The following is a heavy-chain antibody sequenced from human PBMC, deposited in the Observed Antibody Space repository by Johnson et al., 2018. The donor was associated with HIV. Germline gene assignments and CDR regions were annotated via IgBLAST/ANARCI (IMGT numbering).Heavy chain of an antibody. Sequence: VQLVESGGGLVQPGGSLRLSCGASGFSVSNNYMNWVRQAPGKGLEWVSVIYTGGSTYYADSVKGRFTISRDNSKNMLFLQMNSLRAEDTAVYYCAKSQDRSAHDYDFDLWGQGTVVTVSS. J-gene: IGHJ3*01. V-gene: IGHV3-66*01. CDR1: GFSVSNNY. D-gene: IGHD3-22*01. CDR3: AKSQDRSAHDYDFDL. CDR2: IYTGGST.